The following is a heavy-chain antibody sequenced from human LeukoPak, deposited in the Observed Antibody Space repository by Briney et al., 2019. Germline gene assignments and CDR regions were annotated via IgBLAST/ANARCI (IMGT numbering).Heavy chain of an antibody. Sequence: ASVKVSCKASGYTFTSYDINWVRQATGQGLEWMGWMNPNSGNTGYAQKFQGRVTMTRNTSISTAYMELSSLRSEGTAVYYCARGLRRPVVTPGGYWGQGTLVTVSS. J-gene: IGHJ4*02. CDR1: GYTFTSYD. CDR3: ARGLRRPVVTPGGY. V-gene: IGHV1-8*01. D-gene: IGHD4-17*01. CDR2: MNPNSGNT.